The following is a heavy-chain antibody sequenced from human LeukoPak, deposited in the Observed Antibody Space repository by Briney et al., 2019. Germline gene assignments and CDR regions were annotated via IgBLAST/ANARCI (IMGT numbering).Heavy chain of an antibody. CDR1: GFTFSSYD. D-gene: IGHD3-10*01. CDR2: IGTAGDT. Sequence: PGGSLRLSCAASGFTFSSYDMHWVRQATGKGLEWVSAIGTAGDTYYPGSVKGRFTISRENAKNSLYLQMNSLRAGDTAVYYCARAGSVYGSGSYDYWGRGTLVTVSS. V-gene: IGHV3-13*01. CDR3: ARAGSVYGSGSYDY. J-gene: IGHJ4*02.